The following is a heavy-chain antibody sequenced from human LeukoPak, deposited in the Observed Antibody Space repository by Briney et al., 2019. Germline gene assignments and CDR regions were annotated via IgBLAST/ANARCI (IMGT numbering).Heavy chain of an antibody. CDR2: IIPIFGTA. D-gene: IGHD6-6*01. CDR1: GGTFSSYA. CDR3: ARAEYSSSRGNYYFDY. V-gene: IGHV1-69*05. Sequence: SVKVSCKASGGTFSSYAISWVRQAPGQGLEWMGGIIPIFGTANYAQKFQGRVTITTDESTSTAYMELSSLRSGDTAVYYCARAEYSSSRGNYYFDYWGQGTLVTVSS. J-gene: IGHJ4*02.